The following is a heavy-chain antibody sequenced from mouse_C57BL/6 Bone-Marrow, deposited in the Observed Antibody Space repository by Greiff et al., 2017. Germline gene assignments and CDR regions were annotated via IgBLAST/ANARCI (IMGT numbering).Heavy chain of an antibody. CDR2: IYPGDGDT. CDR3: ARSGYGYDQDWFAY. D-gene: IGHD2-2*01. Sequence: QVQLKESGAELVKPGASVKISCKASGYAFSSYWMNWVKQRPGKGLEWIGQIYPGDGDTNYNGKFKGKATLTADKSSSTAYMQLSSLTSEDSAVYFCARSGYGYDQDWFAYWGQGTLVTVSA. CDR1: GYAFSSYW. V-gene: IGHV1-80*01. J-gene: IGHJ3*01.